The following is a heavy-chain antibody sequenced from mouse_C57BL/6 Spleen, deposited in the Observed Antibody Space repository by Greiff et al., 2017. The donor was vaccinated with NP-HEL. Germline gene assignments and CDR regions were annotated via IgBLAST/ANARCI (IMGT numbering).Heavy chain of an antibody. CDR1: GYTFTDYY. D-gene: IGHD1-1*02. CDR2: INPNNGGT. CDR3: ARGGGGYFDY. V-gene: IGHV1-26*01. J-gene: IGHJ2*01. Sequence: EVQLQQSGPELVKPGASVKISCKASGYTFTDYYMNWVKQSHGKSLEWIGDINPNNGGTSYNQKFKGKATLTVDKSSSTAYMELRSLTSEDSAVYYCARGGGGYFDYWGQGTTLTVSS.